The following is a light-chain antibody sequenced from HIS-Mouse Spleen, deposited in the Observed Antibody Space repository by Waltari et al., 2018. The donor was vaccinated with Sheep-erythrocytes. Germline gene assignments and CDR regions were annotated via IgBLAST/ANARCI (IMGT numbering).Light chain of an antibody. J-gene: IGLJ2*01. V-gene: IGLV2-23*01. CDR1: SSDVGSYNL. Sequence: QSALTQPASVSGSPGQSITISCTGTSSDVGSYNLFSGYQQHPGKAPKRMIYEGSKRRSWVSHRFSGSKSGNTASLTISGLQAEDEADYYCCSYAGSSTLVFGGGTKLTVL. CDR2: EGS. CDR3: CSYAGSSTLV.